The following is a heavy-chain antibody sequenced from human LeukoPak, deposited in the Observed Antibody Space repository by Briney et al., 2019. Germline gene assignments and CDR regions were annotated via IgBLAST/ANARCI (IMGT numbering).Heavy chain of an antibody. J-gene: IGHJ4*02. V-gene: IGHV3-23*01. D-gene: IGHD4-23*01. CDR3: ARDFRWPYHN. CDR2: ISGSGGST. Sequence: QSGGSLRLSCAASGFTFSSYAMSWVRQAPGKGLEWVSAISGSGGSTYYADSVRGRFTISRDNSKNTLYLQMNSLRAEDTAVYYCARDFRWPYHNWGKGTLVTVSS. CDR1: GFTFSSYA.